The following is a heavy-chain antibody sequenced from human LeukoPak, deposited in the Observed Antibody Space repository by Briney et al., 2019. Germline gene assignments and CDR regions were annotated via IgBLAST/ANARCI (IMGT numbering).Heavy chain of an antibody. CDR1: GFTFSNYW. D-gene: IGHD6-13*01. J-gene: IGHJ5*01. CDR3: ARHRAGTGSGWFDP. Sequence: PGGSLRLSCAASGFTFSNYWMHWVRQAPGKGLVWVSRINSDGNSTRYADSVKGRFTVSRDNAKGTLYLQMNSLRVEDTAVYYCARHRAGTGSGWFDPWGQGTLVTVSS. V-gene: IGHV3-74*01. CDR2: INSDGNST.